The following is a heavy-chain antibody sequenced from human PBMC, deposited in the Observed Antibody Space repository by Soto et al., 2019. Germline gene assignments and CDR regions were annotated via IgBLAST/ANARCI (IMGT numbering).Heavy chain of an antibody. CDR1: GFTFRNFA. CDR3: SKEAEESVNEPIPGDC. Sequence: EAQLVESGGDLVQPRGSLRLSCAASGFTFRNFAMTWVRQAPGKGLEWVSGISGSGRMTYYAHSVKGRFTVSRDNSKNSLYLQMDSLRAEDTAVYYCSKEAEESVNEPIPGDCCGQGTVVTVSS. D-gene: IGHD1-1*01. V-gene: IGHV3-23*04. J-gene: IGHJ4*02. CDR2: ISGSGRMT.